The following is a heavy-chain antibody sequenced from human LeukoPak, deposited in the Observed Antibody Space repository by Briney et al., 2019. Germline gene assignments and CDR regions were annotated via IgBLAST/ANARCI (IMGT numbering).Heavy chain of an antibody. V-gene: IGHV3-15*01. Sequence: GGSLRLSCAASGFTFRNAWMSWVRQAPGKGLEWVGRIKSRTDGGTTEYAAPVKGRFTISRDNAKNSLYLQMNSLRAEDTAVYYCARDRLVKGIDYWGQGTLVTVSS. CDR2: IKSRTDGGTT. J-gene: IGHJ4*02. CDR1: GFTFRNAW. D-gene: IGHD2-2*01. CDR3: ARDRLVKGIDY.